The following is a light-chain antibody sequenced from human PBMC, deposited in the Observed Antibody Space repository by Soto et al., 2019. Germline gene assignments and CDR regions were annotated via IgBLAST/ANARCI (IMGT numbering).Light chain of an antibody. CDR3: QQYHSWT. CDR1: QSISTS. CDR2: RAS. J-gene: IGKJ1*01. Sequence: DVQMTQSPSTLAASVGDRVTITCRASQSISTSMAWYQHKPAKAPKLLIYRASYLESGVPSRFSGSGSGTDFTLTISSLQPDDFATYYCQQYHSWTFGQGTKVEIK. V-gene: IGKV1-5*03.